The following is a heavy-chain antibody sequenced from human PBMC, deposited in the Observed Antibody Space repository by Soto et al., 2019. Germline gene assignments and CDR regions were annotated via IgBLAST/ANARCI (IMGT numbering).Heavy chain of an antibody. D-gene: IGHD6-19*01. Sequence: SETLSLTCAVICGSFSGYCWTCIRQPPWKGLEWVVEIDHSGSPNYNPSLKSRVTTSIDTYKSQFSMKLNSVTAADTAVYFGARAYRSGWYWFEAWGQGILVTVSS. CDR2: IDHSGSP. V-gene: IGHV4-34*01. J-gene: IGHJ5*02. CDR1: CGSFSGYC. CDR3: ARAYRSGWYWFEA.